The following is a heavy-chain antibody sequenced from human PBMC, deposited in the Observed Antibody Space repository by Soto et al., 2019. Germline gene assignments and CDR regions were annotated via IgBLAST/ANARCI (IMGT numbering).Heavy chain of an antibody. Sequence: PSETLSLTCTVSGGSISRYYWSWIRQPPGKGLEWIGYIYYSGSTNYNPSLKSRVTISVDTSKNQFSLKLSSVTAADTAVYYCARALVGATDYFDYWGQGTLVTVSS. J-gene: IGHJ4*02. CDR3: ARALVGATDYFDY. V-gene: IGHV4-59*01. CDR1: GGSISRYY. CDR2: IYYSGST. D-gene: IGHD1-26*01.